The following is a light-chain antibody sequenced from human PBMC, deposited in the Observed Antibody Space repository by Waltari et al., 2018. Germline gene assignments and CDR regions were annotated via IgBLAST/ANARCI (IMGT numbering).Light chain of an antibody. V-gene: IGLV2-23*02. Sequence: QSALPQPASVSGSPGQSITISCTGTSRDVVGYHYVSWYQQHPGKAPKLMIYDVSKRPSGVSNRFSGSKSGNTASLTISGLQAEDEADYYCCSYAGSSTWVFGGGTKLTVL. CDR3: CSYAGSSTWV. J-gene: IGLJ3*02. CDR1: SRDVVGYHY. CDR2: DVS.